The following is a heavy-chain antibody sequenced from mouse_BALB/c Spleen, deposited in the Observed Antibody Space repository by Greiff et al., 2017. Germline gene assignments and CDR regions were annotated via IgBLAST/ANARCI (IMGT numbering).Heavy chain of an antibody. J-gene: IGHJ3*01. D-gene: IGHD2-4*01. CDR2: ISSGGST. V-gene: IGHV5-6-5*01. CDR3: ARGGMITTFAY. Sequence: EVKLMESGGGLVKPGGSLKLSCAASGFTFSSYAMSWVRQTPEKRLEWVASISSGGSTYYPDSVKGRFTISRDNARNILYLQMSSLRSEDTAMYYCARGGMITTFAYWGQGTLVTVSA. CDR1: GFTFSSYA.